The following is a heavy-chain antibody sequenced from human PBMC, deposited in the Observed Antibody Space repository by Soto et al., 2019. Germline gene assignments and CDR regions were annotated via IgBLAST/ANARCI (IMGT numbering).Heavy chain of an antibody. CDR2: IYYSGST. V-gene: IGHV4-39*01. D-gene: IGHD3-10*01. J-gene: IGHJ6*02. Sequence: SETLSLTCTVSGGSISSSSYYWGWIRQPPGKGLEWIGSIYYSGSTYYNPSLKSRVTISVDTSKNQFSLKLSSVTAADTAVYYCARGVRITMVRGVIGPMDVWGQGTTVTVSS. CDR1: GGSISSSSYY. CDR3: ARGVRITMVRGVIGPMDV.